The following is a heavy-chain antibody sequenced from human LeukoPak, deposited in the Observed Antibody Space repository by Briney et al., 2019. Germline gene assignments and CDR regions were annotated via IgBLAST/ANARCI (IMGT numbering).Heavy chain of an antibody. Sequence: GGSLRLSCVASGFTFRDYWMTWVRQAPGKGLEWVANIKEDGSQINHVDSVKGRFAISRDNAKNSLYLQMNSLRVEDTAVYYCAKHKIAWRTFDCWGQGTLVTVSS. CDR3: AKHKIAWRTFDC. CDR1: GFTFRDYW. CDR2: IKEDGSQI. D-gene: IGHD1/OR15-1a*01. V-gene: IGHV3-7*01. J-gene: IGHJ4*02.